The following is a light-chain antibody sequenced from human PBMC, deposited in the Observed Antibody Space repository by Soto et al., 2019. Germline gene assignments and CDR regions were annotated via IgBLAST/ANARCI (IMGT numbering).Light chain of an antibody. CDR1: SSNIGAGYD. J-gene: IGLJ2*01. Sequence: QSVPTQPPSVSGAPGQRVTISCTGSSSNIGAGYDVHWYQQLPGTAPKLLIYGNSNRPSGVPDRFSGSKSGTSASLAITGLQAEDEADYYCQSYDSSLSGSNVVFGGGTQLTVL. V-gene: IGLV1-40*01. CDR2: GNS. CDR3: QSYDSSLSGSNVV.